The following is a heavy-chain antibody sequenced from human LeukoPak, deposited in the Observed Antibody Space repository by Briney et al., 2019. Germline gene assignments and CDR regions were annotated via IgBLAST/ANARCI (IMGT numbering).Heavy chain of an antibody. D-gene: IGHD2-15*01. CDR1: GGTFSSYA. CDR2: IIPIFGTA. J-gene: IGHJ4*02. V-gene: IGHV1-69*13. CDR3: ARGYCSGGSCYHFES. Sequence: ASVKVSCKASGGTFSSYAISWVRQAPGQGLEWMGGIIPIFGTANYAQKFQGRVTITADESTSTAYMELSRLKSDDTAVYYCARGYCSGGSCYHFESWGQETLVTVSS.